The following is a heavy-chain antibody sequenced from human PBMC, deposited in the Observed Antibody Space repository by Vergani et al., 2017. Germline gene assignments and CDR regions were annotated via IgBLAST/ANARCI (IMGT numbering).Heavy chain of an antibody. CDR2: IIPIFGTA. CDR3: ARVGRDGYNVYWYFDL. D-gene: IGHD5-24*01. J-gene: IGHJ2*01. Sequence: QVQLVQSGAEVKKPGSSVKVSCKASGGTFSSYAISWVRQAPGQGLEWMGGIIPIFGTANYAQKFQGRVTITADKSTSTAYMELSSLRSEDTAVYYCARVGRDGYNVYWYFDLWGRGTLVTVSS. CDR1: GGTFSSYA. V-gene: IGHV1-69*06.